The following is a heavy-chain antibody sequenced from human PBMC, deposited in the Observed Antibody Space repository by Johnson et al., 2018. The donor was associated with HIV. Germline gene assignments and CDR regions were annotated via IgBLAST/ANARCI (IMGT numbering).Heavy chain of an antibody. CDR2: IWYDGSNK. Sequence: QVQLVESGGGLVQPGGSPRLSCAASGITVSSTYMSWIRQAPGKGLEWVAVIWYDGSNKYYADSVKGRFTISRDNSKNTLYLQMNSLRAEDTAVYYCAKILSSRYTVTTLADDAFDIWGQGTMVTVAS. J-gene: IGHJ3*02. D-gene: IGHD4-11*01. CDR1: GITVSSTY. CDR3: AKILSSRYTVTTLADDAFDI. V-gene: IGHV3-33*06.